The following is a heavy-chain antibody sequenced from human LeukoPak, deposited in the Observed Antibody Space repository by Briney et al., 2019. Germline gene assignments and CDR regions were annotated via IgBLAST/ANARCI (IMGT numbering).Heavy chain of an antibody. CDR3: ARTVRHGYNFGTSYYYYMAV. V-gene: IGHV1-69*05. CDR1: GGTFSSFA. D-gene: IGHD5-18*01. CDR2: IIPIFGTA. Sequence: SVKVSCKASGGTFSSFAITWVRQAPGQGLEWMGRIIPIFGTADYAQKFQGRLTITTDESTSTAYMELSSLRFEDTAVYYCARTVRHGYNFGTSYYYYMAVWGKGTTVIVSS. J-gene: IGHJ6*03.